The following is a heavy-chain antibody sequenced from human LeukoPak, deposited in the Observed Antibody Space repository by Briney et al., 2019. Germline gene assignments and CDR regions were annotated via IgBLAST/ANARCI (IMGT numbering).Heavy chain of an antibody. CDR3: VKDPFYGGNPLYYFDY. J-gene: IGHJ4*02. CDR2: IVSNGGRT. V-gene: IGHV3-64D*06. Sequence: GGSLRLSCSASGFTFSSYAMHWVRQGPGKGLECVSAIVSNGGRTYYADSVKGRFTISRDNSKNTLYLQMSSLRAEDTAVYYCVKDPFYGGNPLYYFDYWGQGTLVTVSS. CDR1: GFTFSSYA. D-gene: IGHD4-23*01.